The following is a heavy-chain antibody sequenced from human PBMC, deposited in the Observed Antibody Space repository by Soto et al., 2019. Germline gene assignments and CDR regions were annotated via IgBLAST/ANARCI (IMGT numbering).Heavy chain of an antibody. CDR3: AKGLQQWLIAIDY. J-gene: IGHJ4*02. D-gene: IGHD6-19*01. CDR1: GFTFSSYA. Sequence: GGSLRLSCAASGFTFSSYAMSWVRQAPGKGLEWVSAISGCGGSTYYADSVKGRFTISRDNSKNTLYLQMNSLRAEDTAVYYCAKGLQQWLIAIDYWGQGTLVTVSS. V-gene: IGHV3-23*01. CDR2: ISGCGGST.